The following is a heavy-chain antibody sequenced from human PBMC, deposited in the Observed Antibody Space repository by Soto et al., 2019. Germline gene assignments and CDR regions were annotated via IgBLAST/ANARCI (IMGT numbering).Heavy chain of an antibody. J-gene: IGHJ6*02. V-gene: IGHV1-69*13. CDR2: IIPIFGTA. Sequence: ASVKVSCKASGGTFSSYAISWVRQAPGQGLEWMGGIIPIFGTANYAQKFQGRVTITADESTSTAYMELSSLRSEDTAVYYCASGTPRYCSSTSCPLGYYYGMDVWGQGTTVTVSS. CDR1: GGTFSSYA. D-gene: IGHD2-2*01. CDR3: ASGTPRYCSSTSCPLGYYYGMDV.